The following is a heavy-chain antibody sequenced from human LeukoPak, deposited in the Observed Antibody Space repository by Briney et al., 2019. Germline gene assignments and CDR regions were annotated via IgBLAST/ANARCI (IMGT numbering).Heavy chain of an antibody. V-gene: IGHV1-2*02. CDR2: INPNSGGT. D-gene: IGHD3-22*01. J-gene: IGHJ3*02. Sequence: ASVKVSCKASGYTFTGYYMHWVRQAPGQGLEWMGWINPNSGGTNYAQKFQGRVTMTRDTSISTAYMELSRLRSDDTAVYYCARDRSLYYYDSSGTDAFDIWGQGTMVTVSS. CDR1: GYTFTGYY. CDR3: ARDRSLYYYDSSGTDAFDI.